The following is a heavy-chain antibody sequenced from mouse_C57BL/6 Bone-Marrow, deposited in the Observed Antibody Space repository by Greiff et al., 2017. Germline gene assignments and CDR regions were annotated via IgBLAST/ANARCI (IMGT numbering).Heavy chain of an antibody. D-gene: IGHD2-2*01. J-gene: IGHJ2*01. V-gene: IGHV1-64*01. CDR2: IHPNSGST. Sequence: VQLQQPGAELVKPGASVKLSCKASGYTFTSYWMHWVKQRPGQGLEWLGMIHPNSGSTNYNEKFTSKATLTVDKSSSTAYMQLSSLTSEDSAVDYCAKIYYGYLYFDYWGQGTTLTVSS. CDR1: GYTFTSYW. CDR3: AKIYYGYLYFDY.